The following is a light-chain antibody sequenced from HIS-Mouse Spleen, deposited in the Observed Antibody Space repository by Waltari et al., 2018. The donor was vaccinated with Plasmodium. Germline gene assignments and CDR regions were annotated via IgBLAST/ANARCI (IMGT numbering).Light chain of an antibody. CDR2: KAS. V-gene: IGKV1-5*03. CDR3: QQYNSYSWT. Sequence: DIQMTQSPSTLSASVGDRVTITCRASQSSSSWLAWYQQKPRKAPKLLISKASSLESGVPSRFSGSGSGTEFNLTISSLQPDDFATYYCQQYNSYSWTFGQGTKVEIK. CDR1: QSSSSW. J-gene: IGKJ1*01.